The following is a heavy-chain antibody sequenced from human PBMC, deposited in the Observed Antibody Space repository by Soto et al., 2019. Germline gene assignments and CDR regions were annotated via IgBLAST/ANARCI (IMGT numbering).Heavy chain of an antibody. CDR2: IYSGGKT. CDR1: GFTVSTNY. D-gene: IGHD6-19*01. CDR3: ARMASLREWLVNAFDM. J-gene: IGHJ3*02. V-gene: IGHV3-53*01. Sequence: GGSLRLSCAASGFTVSTNYISWVRQAPGKGLEWVSIIYSGGKTYYADSVKGRFVISRDNSKNTLYLQMNSLRVEDTAVYYCARMASLREWLVNAFDMWGQGTTVTVSS.